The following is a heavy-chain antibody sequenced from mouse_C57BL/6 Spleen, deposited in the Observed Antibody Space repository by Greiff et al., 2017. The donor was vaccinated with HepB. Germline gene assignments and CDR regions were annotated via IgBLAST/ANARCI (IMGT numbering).Heavy chain of an antibody. Sequence: EVQGVESGGDLVKPGGSLKLSCAASGFTFSSYGMSWVRQTPDKRLEWVATISSGGSYTYYPDSVKGRFTISRDNAKNTLYLQMSSLKSEDTAMYYCARHEEGDFDYWGQGTTLTVSS. CDR3: ARHEEGDFDY. CDR2: ISSGGSYT. CDR1: GFTFSSYG. V-gene: IGHV5-6*01. J-gene: IGHJ2*01.